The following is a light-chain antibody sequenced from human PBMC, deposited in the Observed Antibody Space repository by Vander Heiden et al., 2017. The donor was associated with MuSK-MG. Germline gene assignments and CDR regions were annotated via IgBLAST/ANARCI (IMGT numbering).Light chain of an antibody. V-gene: IGKV1-33*01. CDR1: QDISNY. CDR2: DAS. Sequence: DIQMTQSPSSLSASVGDRVTITCQASQDISNYLNWYQQKPGKAPKLLIYDASNLETGVPSRFSGSGSGTDFTLTISSLQPEDIATYYCQQDYNLSATFGHGTKVDIK. CDR3: QQDYNLSAT. J-gene: IGKJ3*01.